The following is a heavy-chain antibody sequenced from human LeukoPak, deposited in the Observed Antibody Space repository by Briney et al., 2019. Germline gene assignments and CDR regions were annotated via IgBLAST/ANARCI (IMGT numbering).Heavy chain of an antibody. CDR1: GFTFSDYI. Sequence: GSLRLSCAASGFTFSDYILDWVRQAPGKGLEWVGRIRRGTNGYTTEYAASVKGRFIISRDDSKNSMYLHMNSLKTEDTAVYHCTRDGGEGGNSAFDIWGPGTMVTVSS. CDR2: IRRGTNGYTT. V-gene: IGHV3-72*01. J-gene: IGHJ3*02. CDR3: TRDGGEGGNSAFDI. D-gene: IGHD3-16*01.